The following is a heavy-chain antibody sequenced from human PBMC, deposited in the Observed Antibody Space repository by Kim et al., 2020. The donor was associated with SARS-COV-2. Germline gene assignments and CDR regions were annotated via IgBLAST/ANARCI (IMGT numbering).Heavy chain of an antibody. Sequence: GGSLRLSCAASGITFSNHGMSWVRQAPGKGLEWVSAITASCGSTYYAASVKGRFTISRDNSKNTLYLQMNGLRAEDTAIYYCAKVGLAGVTVAGGDSWGQGTLVTVSS. CDR1: GITFSNHG. CDR3: AKVGLAGVTVAGGDS. D-gene: IGHD6-13*01. J-gene: IGHJ4*02. CDR2: ITASCGST. V-gene: IGHV3-23*01.